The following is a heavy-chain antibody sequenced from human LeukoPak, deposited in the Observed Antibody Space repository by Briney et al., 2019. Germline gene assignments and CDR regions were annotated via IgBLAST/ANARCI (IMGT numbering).Heavy chain of an antibody. J-gene: IGHJ2*01. D-gene: IGHD6-13*01. CDR2: MSHNGVKD. CDR3: AQEGIAVPHLTRGYFNL. Sequence: GGPLRLSCAASGFIFSDFDMHWVRQAPGKGLQWVALMSHNGVKDSYEDSVKGRFTISRDNSKNTLYLQMNSLRTEDTAVYYCAQEGIAVPHLTRGYFNLWGRGSLVTVSS. V-gene: IGHV3-30*18. CDR1: GFIFSDFD.